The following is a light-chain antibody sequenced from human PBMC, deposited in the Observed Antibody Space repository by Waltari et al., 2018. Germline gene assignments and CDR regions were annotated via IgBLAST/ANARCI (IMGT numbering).Light chain of an antibody. Sequence: QSALTQPPSASASPGQPVTISCPGSSSDVGTSNYVFWYQQHPGKAPKLVIYEVTKRPSGVPDRFSGSRSGNTASLTVSGLQAEDEADYYCSSYAGNNIWVFGGGTRLAVL. CDR1: SSDVGTSNY. V-gene: IGLV2-8*01. J-gene: IGLJ3*02. CDR3: SSYAGNNIWV. CDR2: EVT.